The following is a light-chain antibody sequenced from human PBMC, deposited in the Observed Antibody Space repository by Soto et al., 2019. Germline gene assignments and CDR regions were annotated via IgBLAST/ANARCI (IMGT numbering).Light chain of an antibody. CDR1: SGSIASNS. V-gene: IGLV6-57*04. J-gene: IGLJ3*02. CDR2: END. Sequence: NFMLTQPHSVSESPGKTVTISCTRDSGSIASNSVQWYQRRPGSAPTTVIYENDQRPSGVRDRFSGSIDSSSNSASLTISGLKTEDEADYYCQSFDNNDWVFGGGTQLTVL. CDR3: QSFDNNDWV.